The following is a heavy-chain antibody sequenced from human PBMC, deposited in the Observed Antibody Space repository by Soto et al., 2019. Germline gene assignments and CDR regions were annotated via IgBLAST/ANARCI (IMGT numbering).Heavy chain of an antibody. Sequence: ELQLVQSGGGLVQPWGSLRLSCAASGFTVSSNYMSWVRQAPGKGLEWVSVIYTGGSTYYADSVKGRFTISRDNSMNKLYRQMTTLRADDSAVYYCARSGYSSSSEWDYWGQGTLVTVSS. J-gene: IGHJ4*02. CDR3: ARSGYSSSSEWDY. V-gene: IGHV3-66*01. CDR2: IYTGGST. D-gene: IGHD6-6*01. CDR1: GFTVSSNY.